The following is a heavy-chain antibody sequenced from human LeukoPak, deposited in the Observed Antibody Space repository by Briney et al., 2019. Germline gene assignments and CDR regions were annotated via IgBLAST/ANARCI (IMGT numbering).Heavy chain of an antibody. Sequence: ASVKASCTVSGYTVTELSMHWVRQAPGKGREWRGGFDPEDGETIYAQKFQGRVTMTEDTSTDTAYMELSSLRSEDTAVYYCATLRDGYNSHFDYWGQGPLVTVSS. D-gene: IGHD5-24*01. CDR3: ATLRDGYNSHFDY. CDR1: GYTVTELS. V-gene: IGHV1-24*01. J-gene: IGHJ4*02. CDR2: FDPEDGET.